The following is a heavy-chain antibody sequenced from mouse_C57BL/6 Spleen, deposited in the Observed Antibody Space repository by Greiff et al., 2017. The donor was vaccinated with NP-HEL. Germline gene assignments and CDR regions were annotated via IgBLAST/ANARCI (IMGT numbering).Heavy chain of an antibody. Sequence: EVMLVASGGGLVKPGGSLKLSCAASGFTFSDYGMHWVRQAPEKGLEWVAYISSGRSTIYYADTVTGRFTISRDNAKNTLFLQMTSLRSEDTAMYYCARTNYDVYWYFDVWGKGTTVTVSS. D-gene: IGHD2-4*01. CDR2: ISSGRSTI. J-gene: IGHJ1*03. CDR1: GFTFSDYG. V-gene: IGHV5-17*01. CDR3: ARTNYDVYWYFDV.